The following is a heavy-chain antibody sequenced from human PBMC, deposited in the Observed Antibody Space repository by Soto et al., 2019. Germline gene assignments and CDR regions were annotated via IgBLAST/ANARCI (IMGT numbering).Heavy chain of an antibody. J-gene: IGHJ4*02. CDR1: GFMFSNHG. Sequence: QVQLVESGGGVVQPGWSLRLSCAASGFMFSNHGMHWVRQAPGKGLEWVAVIWSDGNNRYYADSVKGRFTTSRDNSKNTVYLQMNSLRAEDTAVYYCVRGDNWNDEASDYWGQGTLVTVSS. CDR3: VRGDNWNDEASDY. CDR2: IWSDGNNR. V-gene: IGHV3-33*01. D-gene: IGHD1-1*01.